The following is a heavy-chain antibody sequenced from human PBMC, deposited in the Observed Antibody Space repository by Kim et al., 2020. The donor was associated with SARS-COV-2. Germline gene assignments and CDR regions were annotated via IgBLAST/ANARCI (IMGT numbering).Heavy chain of an antibody. D-gene: IGHD2-21*02. V-gene: IGHV3-48*01. J-gene: IGHJ4*02. Sequence: GGSLRLSCAASEFTLSSYDMKWFRQAPGKGLEWLAYMSSDASRIHYEGSVEGRFTISRDSAKNSLYLQMNSLRGEDTAMYYCARGGGDWTVDYWGQGTLVTVSS. CDR1: EFTLSSYD. CDR2: MSSDASRI. CDR3: ARGGGDWTVDY.